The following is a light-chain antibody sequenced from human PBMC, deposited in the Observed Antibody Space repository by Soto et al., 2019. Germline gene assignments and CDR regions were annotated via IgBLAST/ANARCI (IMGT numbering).Light chain of an antibody. J-gene: IGKJ2*01. V-gene: IGKV1-5*03. CDR2: KAS. Sequence: DIQMTQSPSTLSASVGDRVTITCRASHSISDWLAWFQQKPGKAPKLLIFKASFLEIGVPSRFSGTGSGTEFTLTISSLQPDDFATYYCQHYNSSPMYICGQGTKLEIK. CDR1: HSISDW. CDR3: QHYNSSPMYI.